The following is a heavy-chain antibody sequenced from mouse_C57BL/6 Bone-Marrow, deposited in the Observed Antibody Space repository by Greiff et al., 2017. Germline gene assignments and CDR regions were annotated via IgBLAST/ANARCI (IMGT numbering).Heavy chain of an antibody. Sequence: EVKLQESEGGLVQPGSSMKLSCTASGFTFSDYYMAWVRQVPEKGLEWVANINYDGSSTYYLDSLKSRFIISRDNAKNILYLQMSSLKSEDTATYYCARYGSSYRGYWYFDVWGTGTTVTVSS. CDR2: INYDGSST. CDR3: ARYGSSYRGYWYFDV. J-gene: IGHJ1*03. D-gene: IGHD1-1*01. V-gene: IGHV5-16*01. CDR1: GFTFSDYY.